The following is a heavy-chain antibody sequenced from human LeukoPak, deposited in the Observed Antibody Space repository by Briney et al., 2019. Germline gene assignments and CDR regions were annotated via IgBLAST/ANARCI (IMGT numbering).Heavy chain of an antibody. D-gene: IGHD3-22*01. CDR2: INPNSGGT. J-gene: IGHJ4*02. Sequence: ASVKVSCKASGYTFTSYGISWVRQAPGQGLEWMGWINPNSGGTNYAQKFQGRVTMTRDTSISTAYMELSRLRSDDTAVYYCARARGTMIVVVITTPDYWGQGTLVTVSS. CDR3: ARARGTMIVVVITTPDY. V-gene: IGHV1-2*02. CDR1: GYTFTSYG.